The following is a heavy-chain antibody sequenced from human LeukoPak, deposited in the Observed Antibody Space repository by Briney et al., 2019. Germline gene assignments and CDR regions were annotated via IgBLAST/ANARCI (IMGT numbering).Heavy chain of an antibody. CDR3: ASHFMGCSKALCFDY. J-gene: IGHJ4*02. Sequence: GGSLRLSCAASGFTFSSYSMNWVRQAPGKGLEWVSSISSSSSYIYYADSVKGRFTISRDNAKNSLYLQMNSLRAEDTAVYYCASHFMGCSKALCFDYWGQGTLVTVSS. CDR2: ISSSSSYI. D-gene: IGHD2-2*01. CDR1: GFTFSSYS. V-gene: IGHV3-21*01.